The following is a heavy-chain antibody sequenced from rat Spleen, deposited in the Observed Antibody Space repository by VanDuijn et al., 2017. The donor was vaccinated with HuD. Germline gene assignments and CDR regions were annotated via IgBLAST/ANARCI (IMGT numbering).Heavy chain of an antibody. CDR1: GFSFSNYD. CDR2: ISYDGTAT. Sequence: EVQLVESGGGSVQPGRSLKLSCAPSGFSFSNYDMAWVRQAPTKGLEWVASISYDGTATYYRDSVKGRFTLSRDNAKSTLYLQMGSLRSEDTATYYCTREETLYWYFDFWGPGTMVTVSS. J-gene: IGHJ1*01. CDR3: TREETLYWYFDF. V-gene: IGHV5-20*01. D-gene: IGHD3-4*01.